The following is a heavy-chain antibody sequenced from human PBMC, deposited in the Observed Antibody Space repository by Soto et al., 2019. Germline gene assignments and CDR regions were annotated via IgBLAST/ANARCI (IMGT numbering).Heavy chain of an antibody. J-gene: IGHJ4*02. Sequence: PSETLSLTCSVSGVSMNNADYFWTWIRQPPGKGLQWIGYISYSGSTFYNPSLKTRLTMSVDTSKKQFSVRLRSVTAADTAVYYCARDRAHFYESSGRLDLWGQGMLVTVSS. D-gene: IGHD3-22*01. CDR1: GVSMNNADYF. CDR3: ARDRAHFYESSGRLDL. V-gene: IGHV4-30-4*01. CDR2: ISYSGST.